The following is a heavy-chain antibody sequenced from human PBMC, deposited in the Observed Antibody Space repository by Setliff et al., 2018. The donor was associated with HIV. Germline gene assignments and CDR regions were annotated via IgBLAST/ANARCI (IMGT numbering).Heavy chain of an antibody. J-gene: IGHJ5*02. CDR1: GYSFTSYW. D-gene: IGHD2-15*01. V-gene: IGHV5-51*01. CDR2: IYPGDSDT. Sequence: PGESLKISCMGSGYSFTSYWIAWVRQMPGKGLEWMGLIYPGDSDTRYSPSFQGQVTISVDKSIRTAYLQWSSLKASDTATYYCARIEADPRSRWTNWFDPWGQGTLVTVSS. CDR3: ARIEADPRSRWTNWFDP.